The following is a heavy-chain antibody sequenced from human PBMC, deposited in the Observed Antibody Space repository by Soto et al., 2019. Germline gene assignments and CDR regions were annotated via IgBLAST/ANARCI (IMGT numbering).Heavy chain of an antibody. V-gene: IGHV4-59*01. CDR2: IYYSGST. CDR3: ARITMVRGVIITHFGYYCYMDV. D-gene: IGHD3-10*01. Sequence: PSETLSLTCTVSGGSISSYYWSWIRQPPGKGLEWIGYIYYSGSTNYNPSLKSRVTISVDTSKNQFSLKLSSVTAADTAVYYCARITMVRGVIITHFGYYCYMDVWGKGTTVTVSS. J-gene: IGHJ6*03. CDR1: GGSISSYY.